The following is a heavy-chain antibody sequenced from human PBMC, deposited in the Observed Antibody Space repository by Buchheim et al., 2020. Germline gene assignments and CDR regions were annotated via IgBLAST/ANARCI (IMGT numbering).Heavy chain of an antibody. CDR2: INHSGST. D-gene: IGHD3-10*01. CDR1: GGSFSGYY. J-gene: IGHJ3*02. CDR3: AREDRWFGPGFEDAFDI. Sequence: QVQLQQWGAGLLKPSETLSLTCAVYGGSFSGYYWSWIRQPPGKGLEWIGEINHSGSTNYNPSLKSRVTISVDTSKNQFSLKLSSVTAADTAVYYCAREDRWFGPGFEDAFDIWGQGT. V-gene: IGHV4-34*01.